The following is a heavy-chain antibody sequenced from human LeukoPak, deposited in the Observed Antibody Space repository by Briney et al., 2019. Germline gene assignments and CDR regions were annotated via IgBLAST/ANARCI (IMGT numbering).Heavy chain of an antibody. CDR2: ISYSGST. CDR1: GGSLSRYY. J-gene: IGHJ5*02. V-gene: IGHV4-59*01. Sequence: PSETLSLTCTVSGGSLSRYYWSLIRQPPGKGLEWIGYISYSGSTNYNPSLKGRVTISVDTSKNQFSLRLSSVTAADTAVYYCARAGGNWFDPWGQGTLVTVSS. CDR3: ARAGGNWFDP. D-gene: IGHD3-10*01.